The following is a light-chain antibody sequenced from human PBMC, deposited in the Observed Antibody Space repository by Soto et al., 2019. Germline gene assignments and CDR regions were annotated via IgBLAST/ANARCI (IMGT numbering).Light chain of an antibody. J-gene: IGLJ3*02. CDR1: SSDVGAYNY. CDR3: CSYAGTYTWV. Sequence: QSALTQPRSVSGSPGQSVTISCTGTSSDVGAYNYVSWYQQHPGKAPKLMIYDVTKRPSGVPDRFSGSKSANTASLTISGLQADDETDYFCCSYAGTYTWVFGGGTKLTVL. CDR2: DVT. V-gene: IGLV2-11*01.